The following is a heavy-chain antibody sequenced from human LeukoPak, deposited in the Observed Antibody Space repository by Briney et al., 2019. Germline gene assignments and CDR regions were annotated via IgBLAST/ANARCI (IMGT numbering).Heavy chain of an antibody. CDR2: IYTSGTP. D-gene: IGHD6-19*01. J-gene: IGHJ4*02. CDR1: GASISSYS. V-gene: IGHV4-4*07. CDR3: ARGSGWTDY. Sequence: PSETLSLTCTVSGASISSYSWTWIRQPAGKGREWIGHIYTSGTPNYNPSLKSRVTMSVDTSKNQFALRLSSVTAADTAVYYCARGSGWTDYWGQGALVTASS.